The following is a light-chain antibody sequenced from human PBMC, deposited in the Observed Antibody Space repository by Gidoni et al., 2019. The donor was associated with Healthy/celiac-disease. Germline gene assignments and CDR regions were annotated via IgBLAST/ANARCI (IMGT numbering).Light chain of an antibody. Sequence: VMTPSPDSLAVSLGESDTINCKSCQSVLYSSNNKNYLAWYQQKPGQPPKLLIYWASTRESGVPDRFSGSGSGTDFTLTISSLQAEDVAVYYCQQYYSTPLTFGGGTKVEIK. CDR1: QSVLYSSNNKNY. J-gene: IGKJ4*01. V-gene: IGKV4-1*01. CDR3: QQYYSTPLT. CDR2: WAS.